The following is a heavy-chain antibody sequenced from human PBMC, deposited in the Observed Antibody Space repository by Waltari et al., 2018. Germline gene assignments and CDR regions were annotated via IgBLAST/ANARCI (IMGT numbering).Heavy chain of an antibody. CDR3: ARLPISLGVGSVFDI. Sequence: QMQLQESGPGLVKPSEPLSLTCTASGGSLSSSTYYWGWIRQPPGKGLEWIGNIDYSGSTYYKPSLKSRLTISVDTSKNQFSLNLRSVTAADTAVYYCARLPISLGVGSVFDIWGQGTMVTVSS. D-gene: IGHD2-15*01. CDR1: GGSLSSSTYY. V-gene: IGHV4-39*01. J-gene: IGHJ3*02. CDR2: IDYSGST.